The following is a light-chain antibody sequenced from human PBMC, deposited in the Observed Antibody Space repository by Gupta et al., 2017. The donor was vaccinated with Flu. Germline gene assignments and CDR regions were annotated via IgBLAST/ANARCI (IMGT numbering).Light chain of an antibody. CDR1: QSVTSSN. CDR2: ATS. J-gene: IGKJ1*01. V-gene: IGKV3-20*01. CDR3: QQYGTSPRT. Sequence: IVLTQSPGTLSLSPGEGATLSCRASQSVTSSNLAWYQQKPGQAPRLLIYATSTRATGIPDRFSGSGSGTDFTLTISRLEPEDFAVYYCQQYGTSPRTFGQGTKVEIK.